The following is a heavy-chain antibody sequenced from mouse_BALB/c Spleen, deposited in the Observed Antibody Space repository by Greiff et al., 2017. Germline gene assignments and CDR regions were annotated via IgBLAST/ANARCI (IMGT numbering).Heavy chain of an antibody. J-gene: IGHJ3*01. CDR1: GDSITSGY. CDR3: ARGDYDGVAWFAY. CDR2: ISYSGST. D-gene: IGHD2-4*01. V-gene: IGHV3-8*02. Sequence: EVQLQQSGPSLVKPSQTLSLTCSVTGDSITSGYWNWIRKFPGNKLEYMGYISYSGSTYYNPSLKSRISITRDTSKNQYYLQLNSVTTEDTATYYCARGDYDGVAWFAYWGQGTLVTVSA.